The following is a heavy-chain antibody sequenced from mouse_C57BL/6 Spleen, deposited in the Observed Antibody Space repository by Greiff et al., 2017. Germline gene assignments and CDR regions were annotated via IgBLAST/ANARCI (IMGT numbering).Heavy chain of an antibody. CDR1: GYTFTSSW. D-gene: IGHD2-5*01. J-gene: IGHJ4*01. V-gene: IGHV1-64*01. Sequence: QVHVKQPGAELVKPGASVKLSCKASGYTFTSSWMHWVKQRPGQGLEWIGMIHPNSGSTNYNEKFKRKATLTVDKSSSTAYMQLSSLTSEDSAVYYCARDYSNYVGLYYYAMDYWGQGTSVTVSS. CDR3: ARDYSNYVGLYYYAMDY. CDR2: IHPNSGST.